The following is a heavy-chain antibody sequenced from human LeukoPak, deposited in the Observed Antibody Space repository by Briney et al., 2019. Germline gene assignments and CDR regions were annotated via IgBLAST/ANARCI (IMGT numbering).Heavy chain of an antibody. D-gene: IGHD4-11*01. CDR3: ARAKSMTTVTTFDY. Sequence: PGGSLRLSCAASGFTFSSYSMNWVRQAPGKGLEWVSYISSSSSTIYYADSVKGRFTISRDNAKNSLYLQMNSLRAEDTAVYYCARAKSMTTVTTFDYWGQGTLVTVSS. CDR2: ISSSSSTI. V-gene: IGHV3-48*01. J-gene: IGHJ4*02. CDR1: GFTFSSYS.